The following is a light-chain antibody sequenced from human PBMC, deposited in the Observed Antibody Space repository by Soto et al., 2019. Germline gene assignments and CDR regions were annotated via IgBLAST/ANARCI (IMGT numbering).Light chain of an antibody. CDR3: AAWDDSLSGYV. CDR2: RNN. CDR1: SSNIGSNY. Sequence: QSVLTQPPSASGTPGQSVTISCSGSSSNIGSNYVYWYQQLPGTAPKLLIYRNNQRPSGVPARFSGSKSGTSASLAISGLRSEEEADYYCAAWDDSLSGYVFGTGTKVTV. J-gene: IGLJ1*01. V-gene: IGLV1-47*01.